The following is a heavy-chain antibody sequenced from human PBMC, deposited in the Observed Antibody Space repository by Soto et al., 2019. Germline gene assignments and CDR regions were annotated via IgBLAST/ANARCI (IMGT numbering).Heavy chain of an antibody. CDR2: IYPGDADT. D-gene: IGHD3-22*01. J-gene: IGHJ4*02. Sequence: XESLKVSCQSSGNSFTTYWVGWVLQMPGKGLEWMGMIYPGDADTRYSPSLQGQVTISADRSINTAYLQWSSLKASDTAMYFCARCTFNGSYYSGFDYWGQGTLVTVSS. CDR3: ARCTFNGSYYSGFDY. CDR1: GNSFTTYW. V-gene: IGHV5-51*01.